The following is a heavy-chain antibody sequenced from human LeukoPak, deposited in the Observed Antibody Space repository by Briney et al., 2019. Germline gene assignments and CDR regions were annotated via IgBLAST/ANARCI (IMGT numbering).Heavy chain of an antibody. CDR3: ARSGTVATITDY. J-gene: IGHJ4*02. CDR2: IDNGGST. V-gene: IGHV3-53*01. D-gene: IGHD5-12*01. CDR1: GFTVSSHY. Sequence: PRGSLRLSCAASGFTVSSHYMSWVRRAPGEGLEWVSVIDNGGSTYYADSVKGRFTISRDHSKNTLYLQMNSLRAEDTAVYYCARSGTVATITDYWGQGTLVTVSS.